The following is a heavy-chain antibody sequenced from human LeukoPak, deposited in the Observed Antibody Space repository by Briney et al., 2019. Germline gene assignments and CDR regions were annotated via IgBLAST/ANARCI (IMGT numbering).Heavy chain of an antibody. CDR2: LSGSGAST. CDR1: GFAFSTYA. V-gene: IGHV3-23*01. D-gene: IGHD5-18*01. Sequence: GGSLRRSCAASGFAFSTYAMSWVRQAPGKGLEWVSALSGSGASTYYADSVKGRFTISRDNSKNTLYLQMNSLRAEDTAIYYCAKDQSYGFDYWGQGTLVTVSS. J-gene: IGHJ4*02. CDR3: AKDQSYGFDY.